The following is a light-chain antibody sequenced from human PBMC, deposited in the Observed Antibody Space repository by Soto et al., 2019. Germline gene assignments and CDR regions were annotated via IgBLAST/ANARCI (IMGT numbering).Light chain of an antibody. V-gene: IGLV2-14*01. Sequence: QSVLTQPASVSGSPGQSITISCTGTISDIGDYNYVSWYQQHPGKAPKLMIYEVSNRPSGVSNHFSGSKSGTTASLTISGLQAEDEADYYCSSYRSGSTPYVFGTGTKVTV. CDR3: SSYRSGSTPYV. CDR2: EVS. J-gene: IGLJ1*01. CDR1: ISDIGDYNY.